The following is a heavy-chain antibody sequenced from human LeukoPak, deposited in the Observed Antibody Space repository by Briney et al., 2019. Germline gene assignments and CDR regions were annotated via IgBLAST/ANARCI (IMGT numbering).Heavy chain of an antibody. CDR2: INSADDT. CDR1: GFTFSMYD. V-gene: IGHV3-13*04. D-gene: IGHD3-10*01. J-gene: IGHJ3*01. CDR3: ARAFGWGVDF. Sequence: GGSLILSCAASGFTFSMYDMHWVRQVPGKGLEWVSAINSADDTYYAGSVKGRFTISRENAKDSLYLQMNSLRAGDTAVYYCARAFGWGVDFWGQGTMVTVSS.